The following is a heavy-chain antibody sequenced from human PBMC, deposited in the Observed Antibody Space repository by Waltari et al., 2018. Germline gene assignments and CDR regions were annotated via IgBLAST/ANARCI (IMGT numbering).Heavy chain of an antibody. V-gene: IGHV1-69*05. CDR3: ARQSIVVLPYGMDV. CDR1: GGTFSSYA. CDR2: IIPIFGTA. J-gene: IGHJ6*02. Sequence: QVQLVQSGAEVKKPGSSVKVSCKASGGTFSSYAISWVRQAPGQGLGWMGGIIPIFGTATYAQKFQGRVTITTDESTSTAYMELSSLRSEDTAVYYCARQSIVVLPYGMDVWGQGTTVTVSS. D-gene: IGHD1-26*01.